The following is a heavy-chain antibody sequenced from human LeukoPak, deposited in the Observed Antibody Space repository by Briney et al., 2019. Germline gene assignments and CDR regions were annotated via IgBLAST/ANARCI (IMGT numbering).Heavy chain of an antibody. CDR2: IYYSGST. CDR1: GGSISSYY. D-gene: IGHD5-18*01. V-gene: IGHV4-59*01. Sequence: SETLSLTCTVSGGSISSYYWTWIRQPPGKGLEWIGYIYYSGSTNYNPSLKSRVTISVDTSKNQFSLKLSSVTAADTAAYYCARSGYSYGADAFDIWGQGTMVTVSS. J-gene: IGHJ3*02. CDR3: ARSGYSYGADAFDI.